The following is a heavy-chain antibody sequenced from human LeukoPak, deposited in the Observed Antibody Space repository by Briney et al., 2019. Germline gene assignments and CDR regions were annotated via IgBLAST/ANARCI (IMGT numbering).Heavy chain of an antibody. J-gene: IGHJ4*02. CDR2: ISYDGSNK. CDR1: GFTFSSSA. V-gene: IGHV3-30-3*01. Sequence: GGSLRLSCAASGFTFSSSAMSWVRQAPGKGLEWVAVISYDGSNKYFADSVKGRFTISRDNSKNTLYLQMNSLRAEDTAVYYCARGKGSSSWSFDYWGQGTLVTVSS. CDR3: ARGKGSSSWSFDY. D-gene: IGHD6-13*01.